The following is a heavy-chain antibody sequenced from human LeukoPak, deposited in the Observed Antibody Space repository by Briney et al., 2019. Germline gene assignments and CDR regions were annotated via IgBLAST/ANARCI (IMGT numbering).Heavy chain of an antibody. J-gene: IGHJ4*02. Sequence: SETLSLTCTVSGGSISSYYWGWIRQPAGKGLEWIGRIYTSGSANYNPSLKSRVTMSVDTSKNQFSLKLSSVTAADTAVYYCARVGSIAVAGTLHYYFDYWGQGTLVTVSS. D-gene: IGHD6-19*01. CDR3: ARVGSIAVAGTLHYYFDY. CDR2: IYTSGSA. CDR1: GGSISSYY. V-gene: IGHV4-4*07.